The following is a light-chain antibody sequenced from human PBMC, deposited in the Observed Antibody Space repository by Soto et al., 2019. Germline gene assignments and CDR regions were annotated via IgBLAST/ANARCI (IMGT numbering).Light chain of an antibody. CDR2: EVS. V-gene: IGLV2-14*01. Sequence: QSALTQPASVSGSPGQSITISCTGTSGDVGGNNYVSWYQQHPGKAPKLMIYEVSNRPSGVSNRFSGSKSGTTASLTISGLQAEDEADYYCSSYTSSSTRVFGGGTKLTVL. CDR3: SSYTSSSTRV. CDR1: SGDVGGNNY. J-gene: IGLJ2*01.